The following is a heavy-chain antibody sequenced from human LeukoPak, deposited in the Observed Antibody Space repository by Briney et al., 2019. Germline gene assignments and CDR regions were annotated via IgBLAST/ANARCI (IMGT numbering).Heavy chain of an antibody. D-gene: IGHD3-10*01. CDR1: GYTFTSYG. J-gene: IGHJ5*02. Sequence: RRASVKVSCRASGYTFTSYGISWVRQAPGQGLEWMGWISAYNGNTNYAQKLQGRVTMTTDTSTSTAYMEPRSLRSDDTAVYYCARDGITMVRGVINNWFDPWGQGTLVTVSS. V-gene: IGHV1-18*04. CDR2: ISAYNGNT. CDR3: ARDGITMVRGVINNWFDP.